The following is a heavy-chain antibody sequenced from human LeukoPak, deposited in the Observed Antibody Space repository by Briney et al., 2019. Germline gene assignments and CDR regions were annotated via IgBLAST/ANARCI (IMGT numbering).Heavy chain of an antibody. Sequence: GGSLRLSCAASGFTFSSCWMNWVRQAPGKGLEWVANIKQDGSEKYYVDSVKGRFTISRDNAKNSLYLQMNSLRAEDTAVYYCAREDDSSGYSVDYWGQGTLVTVSS. V-gene: IGHV3-7*01. CDR3: AREDDSSGYSVDY. J-gene: IGHJ4*02. CDR2: IKQDGSEK. D-gene: IGHD3-22*01. CDR1: GFTFSSCW.